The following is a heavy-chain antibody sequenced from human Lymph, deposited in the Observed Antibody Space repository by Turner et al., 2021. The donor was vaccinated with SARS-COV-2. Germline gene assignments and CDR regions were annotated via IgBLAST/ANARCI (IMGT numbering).Heavy chain of an antibody. J-gene: IGHJ6*02. Sequence: QVQLVESGGCVVQPGRSLRLSCAAYGLTFSSYGMHWVRQAPGKGLEWVAFMWYDGSNKYYADSVKGRFTISRDNSKNTLYLQMNSLRAEDTAVYYCARGSAGGDVWGQGTTVTVSS. CDR1: GLTFSSYG. V-gene: IGHV3-33*01. CDR2: MWYDGSNK. D-gene: IGHD6-13*01. CDR3: ARGSAGGDV.